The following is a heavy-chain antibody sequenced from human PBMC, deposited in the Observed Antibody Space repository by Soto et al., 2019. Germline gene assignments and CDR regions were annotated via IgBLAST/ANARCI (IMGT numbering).Heavy chain of an antibody. CDR1: GYTFTSYG. D-gene: IGHD1-26*01. CDR3: ARGYGGKVGDDAFDI. Sequence: ASVEVSCKASGYTFTSYGISWVRQAPGQGLEWMGWISAYNGNTNYAQKLQGRVTMTADTSTSTAYMELRSLRSDDTAVYYCARGYGGKVGDDAFDIWGQGTMVTVSS. J-gene: IGHJ3*02. V-gene: IGHV1-18*01. CDR2: ISAYNGNT.